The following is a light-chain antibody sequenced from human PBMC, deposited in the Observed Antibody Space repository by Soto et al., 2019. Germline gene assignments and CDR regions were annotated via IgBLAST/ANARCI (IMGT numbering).Light chain of an antibody. CDR3: QQYGSSPRT. V-gene: IGKV3-20*01. J-gene: IGKJ1*01. CDR2: GAS. CDR1: QSVSSNY. Sequence: EIVLTQSPGTLSLSPGERATLSCRASQSVSSNYLAWYQQKPGQAPRLLIYGASSRATGIPDRFSGSGSGTDFPLTISRLEPEDFALYYCQQYGSSPRTFGQGTKVEIK.